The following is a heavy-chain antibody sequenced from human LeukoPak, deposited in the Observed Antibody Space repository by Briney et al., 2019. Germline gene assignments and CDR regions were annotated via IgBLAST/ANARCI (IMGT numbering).Heavy chain of an antibody. Sequence: GSSVKVSCKASGGTFSSYAISWVRQAPGQGLEWMGRIIPIFGTANYAQKFQGRVTITADKSTSTAYMELSSLRSEDTAVYYCARDPIGYYDILTGYYISYFDYWGQGTLVTVSS. D-gene: IGHD3-9*01. CDR1: GGTFSSYA. CDR3: ARDPIGYYDILTGYYISYFDY. CDR2: IIPIFGTA. V-gene: IGHV1-69*06. J-gene: IGHJ4*02.